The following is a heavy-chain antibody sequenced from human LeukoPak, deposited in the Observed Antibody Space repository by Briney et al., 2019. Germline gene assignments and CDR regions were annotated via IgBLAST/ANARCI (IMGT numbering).Heavy chain of an antibody. Sequence: GGSLRLSCAASGFTFTSYWMSWVRQVPGKGLEWVANIKKDGSEKNYVDSVKGRFTISRDNATNSLYLQMNSLRAEDTAVYYCARRYYDFWSGYYRNLDSWGQGTLVTVSS. J-gene: IGHJ4*02. CDR3: ARRYYDFWSGYYRNLDS. D-gene: IGHD3-3*01. V-gene: IGHV3-7*01. CDR1: GFTFTSYW. CDR2: IKKDGSEK.